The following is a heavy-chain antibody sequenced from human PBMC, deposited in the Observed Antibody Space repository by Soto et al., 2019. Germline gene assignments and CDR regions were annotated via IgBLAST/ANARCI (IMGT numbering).Heavy chain of an antibody. D-gene: IGHD6-6*01. CDR1: GDTSFTYG. CDR3: ARKSSSSSWFDP. Sequence: ASLRVSWKASGDTSFTYGRTWVREVPGQGLEWMGWISTYDCYTDYAQKLQGRVTMTTDTSMRTAYMELRSLRSDDTAVYYCARKSSSSSWFDPWGQGTMVTVSS. V-gene: IGHV1-18*01. CDR2: ISTYDCYT. J-gene: IGHJ5*02.